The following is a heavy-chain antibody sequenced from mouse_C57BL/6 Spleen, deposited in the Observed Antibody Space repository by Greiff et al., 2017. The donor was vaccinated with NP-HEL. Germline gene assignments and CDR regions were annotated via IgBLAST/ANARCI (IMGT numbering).Heavy chain of an antibody. CDR2: IIPSTGGT. J-gene: IGHJ2*02. CDR1: GYTFTSYW. CDR3: ARTTPVVAYCFDY. Sequence: QVQLQQPGTELLQPGASVKLSCKASGYTFTSYWMHWVNQSPGQGLEWIGNIIPSTGGTNHNEKFNSKATLTVDKTSRTAHMQRSRLPSEDSAVYYCARTTPVVAYCFDYWGQGTSLTVSS. D-gene: IGHD1-1*01. V-gene: IGHV1-53*01.